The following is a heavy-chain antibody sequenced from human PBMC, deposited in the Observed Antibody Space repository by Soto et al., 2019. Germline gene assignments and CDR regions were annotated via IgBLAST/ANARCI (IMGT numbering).Heavy chain of an antibody. Sequence: QVQLVQSGAEVKKPGSSVKVSCKASGGTFSRYTITWVRQAPGQGLEWMGGITPMFGTPNYAPKFQGRVTINADESTSTAYMELSSLRSEDTAMYYCARDGTLYDSSAYYYLYWGQGTLVTVSS. D-gene: IGHD3-22*01. CDR3: ARDGTLYDSSAYYYLY. J-gene: IGHJ4*01. CDR1: GGTFSRYT. CDR2: ITPMFGTP. V-gene: IGHV1-69*01.